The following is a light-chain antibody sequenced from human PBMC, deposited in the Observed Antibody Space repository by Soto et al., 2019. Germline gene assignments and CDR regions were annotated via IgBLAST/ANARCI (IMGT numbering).Light chain of an antibody. CDR3: QQYDSSTRT. V-gene: IGKV3-20*01. Sequence: EIVLTQSPGTLSLSPGERATLSCRASQSVSSSYLAWYQQKPGQAPSLLIYGASSRATGIPDRFSGSGSGTDFTLTISRLEPEDFAVYYCQQYDSSTRTFGQGTKV. J-gene: IGKJ1*01. CDR1: QSVSSSY. CDR2: GAS.